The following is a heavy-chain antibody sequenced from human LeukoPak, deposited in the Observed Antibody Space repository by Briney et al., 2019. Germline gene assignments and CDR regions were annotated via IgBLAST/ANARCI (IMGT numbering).Heavy chain of an antibody. V-gene: IGHV3-23*01. CDR3: TKGSVAGTIFDF. J-gene: IGHJ4*02. CDR1: GFTFSGYA. CDR2: ISGSGGTR. Sequence: GGSLRLSCAASGFTFSGYAMSWVRQAPGKGLEWVSSISGSGGTRNYADSVKGRFTISRDNSENTLDLQMNSLRAEDTAVYYCTKGSVAGTIFDFWGRGTLVTVSS. D-gene: IGHD6-19*01.